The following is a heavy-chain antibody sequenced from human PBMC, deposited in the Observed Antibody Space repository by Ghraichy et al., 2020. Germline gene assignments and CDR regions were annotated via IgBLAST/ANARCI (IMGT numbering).Heavy chain of an antibody. D-gene: IGHD2-15*01. CDR3: TSPQRRTPSRVYVDV. J-gene: IGHJ2*01. CDR2: IGEDGSEQ. Sequence: GESLNISCAATGFPFIEYWMSWVRQAPGKGLGWVGNIGEDGSEQHYGESVKGRLTISRDNVRNSLYLQIHSLRVEDTAVYYCTSPQRRTPSRVYVDVWGRGTL. V-gene: IGHV3-7*02. CDR1: GFPFIEYW.